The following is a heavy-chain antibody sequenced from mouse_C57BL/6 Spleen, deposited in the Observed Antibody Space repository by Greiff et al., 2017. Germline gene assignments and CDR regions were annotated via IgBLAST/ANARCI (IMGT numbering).Heavy chain of an antibody. D-gene: IGHD4-1*01. Sequence: VKLQESGPELVKPGASVKISCKASGYAFSSSWMNWVKQRPGKGLEWIGRIYPGDGDTNYNGKFKGKATLTADKSSSTAYMRLSSLTSEDSAVYFCANWDDYAMDYWGQGTSVTVSS. CDR1: GYAFSSSW. J-gene: IGHJ4*01. V-gene: IGHV1-82*01. CDR2: IYPGDGDT. CDR3: ANWDDYAMDY.